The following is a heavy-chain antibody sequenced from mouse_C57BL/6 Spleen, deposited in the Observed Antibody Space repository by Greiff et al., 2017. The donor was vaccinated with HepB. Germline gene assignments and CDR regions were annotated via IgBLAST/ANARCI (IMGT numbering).Heavy chain of an antibody. V-gene: IGHV14-2*01. CDR1: GFNIKDYY. Sequence: VQLQQSGAELVKPGASVKLSCTASGFNIKDYYMHWVKQRTEQGLEWIGRIDPEDGETKYDPKFQGKATMTADTSSSTAYLQLSSLTSEDTAVYFCVNYDCSRYGDYWGQGTTLTVSS. D-gene: IGHD1-1*01. CDR3: VNYDCSRYGDY. CDR2: IDPEDGET. J-gene: IGHJ2*01.